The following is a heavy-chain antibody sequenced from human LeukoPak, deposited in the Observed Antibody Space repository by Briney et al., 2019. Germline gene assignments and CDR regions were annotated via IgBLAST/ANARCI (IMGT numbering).Heavy chain of an antibody. V-gene: IGHV1-46*01. CDR2: IDSGAGNA. CDR1: GFTFSNSF. J-gene: IGHJ4*02. Sequence: ASVKVSCKASGFTFSNSFIHWVRQRPGQDLEWMGIIDSGAGNASYAQKFQGRVTMTRDTSTSTVYMELNSLTSDDTALYFCTRADDQDFDHWGQGTLVIVSS. D-gene: IGHD1-1*01. CDR3: TRADDQDFDH.